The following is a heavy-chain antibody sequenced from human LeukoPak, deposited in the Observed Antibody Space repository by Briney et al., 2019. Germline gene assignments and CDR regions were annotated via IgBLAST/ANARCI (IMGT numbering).Heavy chain of an antibody. CDR3: ARLKSEWQGDYFDY. V-gene: IGHV3-23*01. D-gene: IGHD3-3*01. J-gene: IGHJ4*02. CDR2: ISGSGGST. CDR1: GFTFSSYA. Sequence: PGGSLRLSCAASGFTFSSYAMSWVRQAPGKGLEWVSAISGSGGSTYYADSVKGRFTISRDNSKNTLYLQMSSLRAEDTAVYYCARLKSEWQGDYFDYWGQGTLVTVSS.